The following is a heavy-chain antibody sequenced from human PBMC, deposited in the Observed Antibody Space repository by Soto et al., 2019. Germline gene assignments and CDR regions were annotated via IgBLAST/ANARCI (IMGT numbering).Heavy chain of an antibody. CDR1: GFTFSYYW. V-gene: IGHV3-74*02. CDR2: INSGGSST. CDR3: ARGDRGAFDL. D-gene: IGHD1-26*01. J-gene: IGHJ3*01. Sequence: EVQLVESGGGLVQPGESLRLSCAASGFTFSYYWMNWVRQAPGKGLVWVSRINSGGSSTTYADSVKGRFTISRDNARNTMYLQMNRLSAEDTAVSYCARGDRGAFDLWGQGTVVTVAS.